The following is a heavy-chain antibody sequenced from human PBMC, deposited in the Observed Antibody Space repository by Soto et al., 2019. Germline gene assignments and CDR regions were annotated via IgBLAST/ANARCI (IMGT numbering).Heavy chain of an antibody. CDR1: VFTFSSYA. CDR3: AKDRRRQSNLFDP. D-gene: IGHD4-4*01. CDR2: ISGSGGST. V-gene: IGHV3-23*01. J-gene: IGHJ5*02. Sequence: WGSLRLSCAASVFTFSSYAMSWARQAPGKGLEWVSAISGSGGSTYYADSVKGRFTISRDNSKNTLYLQMNSLRAEDTAVYYCAKDRRRQSNLFDPWGQGTLVTVSS.